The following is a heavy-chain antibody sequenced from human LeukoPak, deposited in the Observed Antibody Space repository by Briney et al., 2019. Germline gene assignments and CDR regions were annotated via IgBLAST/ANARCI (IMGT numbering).Heavy chain of an antibody. CDR1: GGSISSSSYY. Sequence: SETLSLTCTVSGGSISSSSYYWGWIRQPPGKGLEWIGEINHSGSTNYNPSLKSRVTISVDTSKNQFSLKLSSVTAADTAVYYCARSGRLRFLEWLGGHFDYWGQGTLVTVSS. D-gene: IGHD3-3*01. CDR3: ARSGRLRFLEWLGGHFDY. J-gene: IGHJ4*02. CDR2: INHSGST. V-gene: IGHV4-39*07.